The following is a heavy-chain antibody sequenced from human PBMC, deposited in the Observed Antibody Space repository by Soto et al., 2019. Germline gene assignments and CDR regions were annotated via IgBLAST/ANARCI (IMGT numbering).Heavy chain of an antibody. Sequence: EVQLLESGGGLVQPGGSLRPSCAASGFTFSSYAMRWVRQAPGKGLEWVSAVSGSGGSTYYADSVKGRFTISRDNSKNTLYLQMNSLRAEETAVYYCARRGPGTYFDYWGQGTLVTVSS. CDR1: GFTFSSYA. CDR2: VSGSGGST. J-gene: IGHJ4*02. D-gene: IGHD6-13*01. CDR3: ARRGPGTYFDY. V-gene: IGHV3-23*01.